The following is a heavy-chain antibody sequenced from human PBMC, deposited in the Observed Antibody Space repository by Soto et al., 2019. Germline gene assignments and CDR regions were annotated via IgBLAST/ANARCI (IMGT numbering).Heavy chain of an antibody. V-gene: IGHV1-18*01. Sequence: ASVKVSCKVSGFTFPSYGVSWVRQAPGQGLEWMGWVSAYNGNIQYSQKFQGRVTMTTDTSTSTAFMEVRSPRADETAVYFCARDLVEALPHKNYYYYGMDVWGQGTTVTVSS. D-gene: IGHD1-26*01. CDR2: VSAYNGNI. J-gene: IGHJ6*02. CDR1: GFTFPSYG. CDR3: ARDLVEALPHKNYYYYGMDV.